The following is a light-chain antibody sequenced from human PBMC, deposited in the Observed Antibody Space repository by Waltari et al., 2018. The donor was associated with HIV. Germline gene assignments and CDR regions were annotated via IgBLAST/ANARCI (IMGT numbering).Light chain of an antibody. Sequence: QSALTQPASVSGSPGQSITIPCTGTSSAVGGYNYVSWYQQHPGKAPKLMIYDVSKRPSGVSNRFSGSKSGNTASLTISGLQAEDEADYYCCSYAGSSTLVFGGGTKLTVL. J-gene: IGLJ2*01. V-gene: IGLV2-23*02. CDR1: SSAVGGYNY. CDR2: DVS. CDR3: CSYAGSSTLV.